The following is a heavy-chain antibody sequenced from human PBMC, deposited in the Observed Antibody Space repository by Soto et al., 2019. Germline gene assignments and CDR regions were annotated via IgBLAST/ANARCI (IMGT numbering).Heavy chain of an antibody. CDR2: IRSKANSYAT. D-gene: IGHD3-10*01. J-gene: IGHJ6*02. V-gene: IGHV3-73*01. CDR3: TANYGSGSYSDYYYGMDV. CDR1: GFTFSGSA. Sequence: GGSLRLSCAASGFTFSGSAMHWVRQASGKGLEWVGRIRSKANSYATAYAASVKGRFTISREDSKNTAYLQMNSLKTEDTAVYYCTANYGSGSYSDYYYGMDVWGQGTTVTVSS.